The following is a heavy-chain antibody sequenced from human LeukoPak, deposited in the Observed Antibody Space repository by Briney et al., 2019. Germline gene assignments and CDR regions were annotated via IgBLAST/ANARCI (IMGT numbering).Heavy chain of an antibody. CDR1: GFNFSSYW. V-gene: IGHV3-74*01. Sequence: GGSLRLSCAASGFNFSSYWMHWVRQAPGKGLVWVSVIKSDGSSTNYADSVKGRVTISSDNAKSTLHLQMGSLGADDTAVYYCARGETLGTFDFWGQGTLVTVSS. CDR3: ARGETLGTFDF. CDR2: IKSDGSST. J-gene: IGHJ4*02.